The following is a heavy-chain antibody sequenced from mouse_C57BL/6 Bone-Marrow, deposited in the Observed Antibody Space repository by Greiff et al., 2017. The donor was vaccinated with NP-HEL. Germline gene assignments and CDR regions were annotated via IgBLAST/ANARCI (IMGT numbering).Heavy chain of an antibody. CDR1: GFTFSDYY. J-gene: IGHJ4*01. CDR3: ARRLLEYYAMDY. D-gene: IGHD2-3*01. Sequence: EVMLVESGGGLVQPGGSLKLSCAASGFTFSDYYMYWVRQTPEKRLEWVAYLSNGGGSTYYPDTVKGRFTISRDNATNTLYLQMSRLTSEDTAMYYCARRLLEYYAMDYWGQGTSVTVSS. CDR2: LSNGGGST. V-gene: IGHV5-12*01.